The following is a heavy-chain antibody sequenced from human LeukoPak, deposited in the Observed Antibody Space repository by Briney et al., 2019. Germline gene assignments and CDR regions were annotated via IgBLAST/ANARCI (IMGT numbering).Heavy chain of an antibody. CDR1: RDSVSSKRAA. J-gene: IGHJ4*02. D-gene: IGHD6-19*01. CDR2: TYYRSKWYN. Sequence: SQTLSLTSAVSRDSVSSKRAAGNWTRHSPSRGLEWLGRTYYRSKWYNDYAVSMKSRITINPDTSKDQFSLQLNSVTPEDTAVYYCARDAGSGWSSFDYWGQGTLVTVSS. CDR3: ARDAGSGWSSFDY. V-gene: IGHV6-1*01.